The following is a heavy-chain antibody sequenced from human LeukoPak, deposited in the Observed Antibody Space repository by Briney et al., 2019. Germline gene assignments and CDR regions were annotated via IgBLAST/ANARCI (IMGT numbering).Heavy chain of an antibody. CDR1: GGTFSSYA. CDR3: ARGIRGGYFDY. V-gene: IGHV1-69*13. D-gene: IGHD3-10*01. Sequence: VASVKVSCKASGGTFSSYAISWVRQAPGQGLEWMGGIIPIFGTANYAQKFQGRVTITADESTSTAYMELSSLRSEDTAVYYCARGIRGGYFDYWGQGTLVTVSS. J-gene: IGHJ4*02. CDR2: IIPIFGTA.